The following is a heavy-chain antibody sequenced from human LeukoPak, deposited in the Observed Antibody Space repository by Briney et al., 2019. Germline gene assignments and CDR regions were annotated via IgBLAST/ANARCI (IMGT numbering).Heavy chain of an antibody. V-gene: IGHV4-59*08. CDR1: GGSISSYY. CDR2: IYYSGST. D-gene: IGHD6-13*01. Sequence: SETLSLTCTVSGGSISSYYWSWIRQPPGKGLEWIGYIYYSGSTNYNPSLKSRVTISVDTSKNQFSLKLSSVTAADTAVYYCARLTPSSSWDYWGQGTLVTVSS. CDR3: ARLTPSSSWDY. J-gene: IGHJ4*02.